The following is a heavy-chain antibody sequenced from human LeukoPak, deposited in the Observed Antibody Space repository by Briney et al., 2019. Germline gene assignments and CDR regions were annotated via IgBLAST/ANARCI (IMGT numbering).Heavy chain of an antibody. V-gene: IGHV4-59*01. CDR1: GGSISSYY. CDR3: ARDPSDYGSFDY. D-gene: IGHD4-17*01. CDR2: IYYSGST. Sequence: KPSETLSLTCTVSGGSISSYYWSWIRQPPGKGLEWIGYIYYSGSTNSNPSLKSRVTISVDTSKNQFSLNLRSVTAADTAVYYCARDPSDYGSFDYWGQGTLVTVSS. J-gene: IGHJ4*02.